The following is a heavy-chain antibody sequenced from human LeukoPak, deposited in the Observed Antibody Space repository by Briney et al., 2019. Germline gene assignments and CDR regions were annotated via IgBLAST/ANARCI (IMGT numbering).Heavy chain of an antibody. D-gene: IGHD3-22*01. CDR3: ASNLKYYYDSSGYFDY. V-gene: IGHV1-2*02. Sequence: GASVKVSCKASGYIFTDYYMHWVRQAPGQGLEWMGWINPNSGGTNYAQKFQGRVTMTRDTSISTAYMELSRLRSDDTAVYYCASNLKYYYDSSGYFDYWGQGTLVTVSS. J-gene: IGHJ4*02. CDR2: INPNSGGT. CDR1: GYIFTDYY.